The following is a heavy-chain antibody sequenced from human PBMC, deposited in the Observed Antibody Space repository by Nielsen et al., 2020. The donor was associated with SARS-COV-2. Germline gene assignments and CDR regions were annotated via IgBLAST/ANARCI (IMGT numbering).Heavy chain of an antibody. J-gene: IGHJ4*02. V-gene: IGHV3-30-3*01. CDR2: ISYDGSNK. D-gene: IGHD2-2*01. CDR1: GFTFSSYA. Sequence: GESLKISCAASGFTFSSYAMHWVRQAPGKGLEWVAVISYDGSNKYYADSVKGRFTISRDNSKNTLYLQMNSLRAEDTAVYYCARDLGYCSSTSCAYLDYWGQGTLVTVSS. CDR3: ARDLGYCSSTSCAYLDY.